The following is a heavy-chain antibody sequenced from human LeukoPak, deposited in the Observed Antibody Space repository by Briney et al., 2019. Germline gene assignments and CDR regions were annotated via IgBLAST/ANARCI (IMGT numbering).Heavy chain of an antibody. CDR3: ARGSRILWWLGVY. CDR2: VFYSGST. J-gene: IGHJ4*02. Sequence: SETLSLTCTVSGASITSYYWSWIRQPPGKGLEWIGYVFYSGSTNYNPSLQSRVTISLDTSNNQFSLKLSSVTAADTAVYYCARGSRILWWLGVYWGQGTLVTVSS. CDR1: GASITSYY. D-gene: IGHD2-21*01. V-gene: IGHV4-59*01.